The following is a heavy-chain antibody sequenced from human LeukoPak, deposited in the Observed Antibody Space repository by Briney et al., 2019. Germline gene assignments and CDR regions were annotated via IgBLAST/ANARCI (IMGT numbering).Heavy chain of an antibody. CDR3: ASRGGEPAAMPNDAFDM. D-gene: IGHD2-2*01. J-gene: IGHJ3*02. Sequence: GASVKVSCKASGYTFTSYDINWVRQATGQGLEWMGWMNPNSGNTGYAQKFQGRVTITRSTSISTAYMELSSLRSEDTAVYYCASRGGEPAAMPNDAFDMWGQGTMVTVSS. CDR2: MNPNSGNT. CDR1: GYTFTSYD. V-gene: IGHV1-8*03.